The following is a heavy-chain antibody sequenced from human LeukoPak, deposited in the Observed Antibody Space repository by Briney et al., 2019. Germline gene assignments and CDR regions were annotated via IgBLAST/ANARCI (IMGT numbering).Heavy chain of an antibody. CDR2: ISYDGSNK. Sequence: GGSLRLSCAASGFTFSSYGMHWVRQAPGKGLEWVAVISYDGSNKYYADSVKGRFTISRDNSKNTLYLQMNSLRAEDTAVYYCAQVRVTTSRNVLDTWGQGTMVTVSS. D-gene: IGHD1-1*01. V-gene: IGHV3-30*18. J-gene: IGHJ3*02. CDR1: GFTFSSYG. CDR3: AQVRVTTSRNVLDT.